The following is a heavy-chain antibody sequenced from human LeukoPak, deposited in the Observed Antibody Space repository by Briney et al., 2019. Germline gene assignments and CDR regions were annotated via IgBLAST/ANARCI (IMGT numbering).Heavy chain of an antibody. CDR3: ARARAGIRIAVADYYFDY. CDR2: VYPGDSDT. Sequence: GESLKISCKSSGYSFTSYWIGWVRQMPGKGLEWMGIVYPGDSDTRYSPSLQGQVTISADKSISTAYLQWSSLKASDTAMYYCARARAGIRIAVADYYFDYWGQGTLVTVSS. D-gene: IGHD6-19*01. V-gene: IGHV5-51*01. CDR1: GYSFTSYW. J-gene: IGHJ4*02.